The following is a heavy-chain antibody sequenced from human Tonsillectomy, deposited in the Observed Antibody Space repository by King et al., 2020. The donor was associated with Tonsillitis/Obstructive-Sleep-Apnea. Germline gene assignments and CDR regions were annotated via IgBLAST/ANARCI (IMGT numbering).Heavy chain of an antibody. CDR1: GFTFSDYY. Sequence: VQLVESGGGLVKPGGSLRLSCAASGFTFSDYYMSWIRQAPGKGLEWFSYISSSSSKSNYADSVKGRFTISRDNAKNSLYLQMNSLRAEDTAVYHCARANSYYFDYWGQGTLVTVSS. J-gene: IGHJ4*02. V-gene: IGHV3-11*05. CDR3: ARANSYYFDY. D-gene: IGHD4-23*01. CDR2: ISSSSSKS.